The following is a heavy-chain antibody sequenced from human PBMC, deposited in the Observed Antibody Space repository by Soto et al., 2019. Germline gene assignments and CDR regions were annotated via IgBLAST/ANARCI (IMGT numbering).Heavy chain of an antibody. CDR2: ISAYNGNT. J-gene: IGHJ5*02. CDR3: ARDRGPSSGYYPYWFDP. CDR1: GYTFTNFG. Sequence: ASVKVSCKASGYTFTNFGISWVRQAPGQGLEWMGWISAYNGNTNYAQNFQGRVTITADESTSTAYMELSSLRSEDTAVYYCARDRGPSSGYYPYWFDPWGQGTLVTVSS. V-gene: IGHV1-18*01. D-gene: IGHD3-22*01.